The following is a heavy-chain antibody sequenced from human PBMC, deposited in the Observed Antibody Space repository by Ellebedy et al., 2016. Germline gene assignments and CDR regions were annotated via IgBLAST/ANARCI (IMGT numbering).Heavy chain of an antibody. V-gene: IGHV3-21*01. J-gene: IGHJ4*02. CDR1: GFTFSSYS. D-gene: IGHD6-13*01. Sequence: GESLKISCAASGFTFSSYSMNWVRQAPGKGLEWVSSISSSSSYIYYADSVKGRFTISRDNSKNTLYLQMNSLRAEDTAVYYCAREGVIAAAGTFNNAEGLDYWGQGTLVTVSS. CDR3: AREGVIAAAGTFNNAEGLDY. CDR2: ISSSSSYI.